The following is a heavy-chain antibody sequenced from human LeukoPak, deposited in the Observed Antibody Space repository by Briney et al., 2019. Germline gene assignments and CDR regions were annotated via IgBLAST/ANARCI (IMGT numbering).Heavy chain of an antibody. V-gene: IGHV3-33*06. CDR1: GFTFSSYG. CDR2: IWYDGSNK. J-gene: IGHJ4*02. Sequence: GRSLRLSCAASGFTFSSYGMHWVRQAPGKGLEWVAVIWYDGSNKYYADSVKGRFTISRDNSKNTLYLQVNSLRAEDTAVYYCAKAFQWFGELGGFDYWGQGTLVTVSS. CDR3: AKAFQWFGELGGFDY. D-gene: IGHD3-10*01.